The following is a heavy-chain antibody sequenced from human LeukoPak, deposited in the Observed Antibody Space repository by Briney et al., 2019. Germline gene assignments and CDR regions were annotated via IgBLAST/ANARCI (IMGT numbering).Heavy chain of an antibody. CDR1: GFSFSDYA. CDR2: ISGNSGMR. CDR3: AKDQEDRGYPSSFDF. V-gene: IGHV3-23*01. J-gene: IGHJ4*02. D-gene: IGHD2-15*01. Sequence: PGGSLRLSCTSSGFSFSDYAMNWVRQAPGKGLEWVSCISGNSGMRCYSDSVRGRFTISRDNSKNTLYLQMDSLRVDDTAVYFCAKDQEDRGYPSSFDFWGQGTLVTVSS.